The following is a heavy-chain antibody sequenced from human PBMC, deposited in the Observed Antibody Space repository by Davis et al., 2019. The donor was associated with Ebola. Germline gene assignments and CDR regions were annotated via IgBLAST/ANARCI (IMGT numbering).Heavy chain of an antibody. V-gene: IGHV4-34*01. J-gene: IGHJ6*02. CDR2: INHSGST. CDR1: GGSFSGYY. D-gene: IGHD4-17*01. Sequence: SETLSLTCAVYGGSFSGYYWSWIRQPPGKGLEWIGEINHSGSTNYNPSLKSRVTISVDTSKNQFSLKLSSVTAADTAVYYCARLAVTTGFGYYYGMDVWGQGTTVTVSS. CDR3: ARLAVTTGFGYYYGMDV.